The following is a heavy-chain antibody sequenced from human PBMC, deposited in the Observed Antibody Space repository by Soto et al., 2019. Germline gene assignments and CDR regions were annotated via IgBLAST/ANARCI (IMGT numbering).Heavy chain of an antibody. D-gene: IGHD7-27*01. CDR3: ARDTWDGMDV. CDR1: GGSISSGDYY. CDR2: IYYSGST. V-gene: IGHV4-30-4*01. J-gene: IGHJ6*02. Sequence: TLSLTCTVSGGSISSGDYYWIWIRQPPGKGLEWIGYIYYSGSTYYTPSLESRVTISVDKSKNQFSLKLSSVTAADTAVYYCARDTWDGMDVWGQGTTVTVSS.